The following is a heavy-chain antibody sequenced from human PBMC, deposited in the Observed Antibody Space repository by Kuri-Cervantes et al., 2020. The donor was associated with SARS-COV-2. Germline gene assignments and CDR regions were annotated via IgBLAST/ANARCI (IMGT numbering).Heavy chain of an antibody. J-gene: IGHJ4*02. Sequence: GESLKISRKGSGYSFTSYWISWVRQMPGKGLEWMGRIDPSDSYTNYSPSFQGHVTISADKSISTAYLQWSSLKASDTAMYYCARHAAGWLQSFFDYWGQGTLVTVSS. D-gene: IGHD5-24*01. CDR3: ARHAAGWLQSFFDY. CDR1: GYSFTSYW. CDR2: IDPSDSYT. V-gene: IGHV5-10-1*01.